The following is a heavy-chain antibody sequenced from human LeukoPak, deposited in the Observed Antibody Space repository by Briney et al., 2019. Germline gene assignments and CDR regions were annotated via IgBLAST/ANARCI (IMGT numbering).Heavy chain of an antibody. CDR2: INHSGST. Sequence: SETLSLTCAVSGGSFSGYYWSWIRQPPGKGLEWIGEINHSGSTNYNPSLKSRVTISVDTSKNQFSLKLSSVTAADTAVYYCARMPDTAMVTVRWFDPWGQGTLVTVSS. D-gene: IGHD5-18*01. J-gene: IGHJ5*02. CDR3: ARMPDTAMVTVRWFDP. V-gene: IGHV4-34*01. CDR1: GGSFSGYY.